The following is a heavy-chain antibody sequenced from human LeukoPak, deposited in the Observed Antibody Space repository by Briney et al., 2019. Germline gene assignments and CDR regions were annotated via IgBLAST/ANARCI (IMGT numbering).Heavy chain of an antibody. CDR1: GYTFTGYY. Sequence: ASVKVSCKASGYTFTGYYMHWVRQAPGQGLEWMGWINPNSGGTIYAQKFQGRVTMTEDTSTDTAYMELSSLRSEDTAVYYCATAPHQYYYDSSGSHFDYWGQGTLVTVSS. J-gene: IGHJ4*02. D-gene: IGHD3-22*01. V-gene: IGHV1-2*02. CDR2: INPNSGGT. CDR3: ATAPHQYYYDSSGSHFDY.